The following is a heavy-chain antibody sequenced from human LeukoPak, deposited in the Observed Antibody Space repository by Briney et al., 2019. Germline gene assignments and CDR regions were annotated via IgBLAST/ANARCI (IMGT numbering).Heavy chain of an antibody. CDR3: ARDSEEVSALDY. CDR2: INPNGGVT. J-gene: IGHJ4*02. V-gene: IGHV1-46*01. Sequence: ASVKVSCKASGYTFSDNYIHWVRQAPGQGLEWMGIINPNGGVTTYAQKFQGRVTMTRDTSTSTIYMDLSSLKSEGTAAYYCARDSEEVSALDYWGQGTLVTVSS. CDR1: GYTFSDNY. D-gene: IGHD5/OR15-5a*01.